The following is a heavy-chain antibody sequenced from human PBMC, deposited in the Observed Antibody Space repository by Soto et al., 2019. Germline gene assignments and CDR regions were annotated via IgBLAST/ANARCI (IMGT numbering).Heavy chain of an antibody. V-gene: IGHV3-43*01. Sequence: EVRLEESGGGVVQSGGSLRLSCAASGFTFDDHTMHWVRLPAGKGLEWVSLISWDGSSTNYADSGKGRFTISIDNSKNLLYLQLETVRLEDSAVYYCAKVVGDSSTWNYFDYWGQGALVTVSS. CDR1: GFTFDDHT. CDR3: AKVVGDSSTWNYFDY. J-gene: IGHJ4*02. D-gene: IGHD6-13*01. CDR2: ISWDGSST.